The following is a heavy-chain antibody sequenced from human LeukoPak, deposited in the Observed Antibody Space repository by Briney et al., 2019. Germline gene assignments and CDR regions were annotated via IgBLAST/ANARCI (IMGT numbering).Heavy chain of an antibody. CDR1: GYSISSGYY. CDR3: ARERQVAGRTMSDY. V-gene: IGHV4-38-2*02. Sequence: SETLSLTCTVSGYSISSGYYWGWIRQPPGKGLEWIGSIYHSGSTYYNPSLKSRVTISVDTSKNQFSLKLSSVTAADTAVYYCARERQVAGRTMSDYWGQGTLVTVSS. J-gene: IGHJ4*02. CDR2: IYHSGST. D-gene: IGHD1-1*01.